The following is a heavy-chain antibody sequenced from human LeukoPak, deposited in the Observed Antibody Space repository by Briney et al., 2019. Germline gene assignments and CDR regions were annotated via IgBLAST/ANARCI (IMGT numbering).Heavy chain of an antibody. V-gene: IGHV4-4*07. Sequence: SETLSLTCTVYGGSISSYYWSWIRQPAGKGLEWIGRIYTSGSTNYNPSLKSRVTMSVDTSKNQFSLKLSSVTAADTAVYYCARVFVNYYGSGSSPYYFDYWGEGTLVTVSS. CDR2: IYTSGST. CDR3: ARVFVNYYGSGSSPYYFDY. CDR1: GGSISSYY. J-gene: IGHJ4*02. D-gene: IGHD3-10*01.